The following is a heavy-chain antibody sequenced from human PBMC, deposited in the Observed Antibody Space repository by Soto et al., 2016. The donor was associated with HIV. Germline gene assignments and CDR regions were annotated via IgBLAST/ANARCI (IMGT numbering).Heavy chain of an antibody. J-gene: IGHJ6*02. CDR3: AKEGSYGSGSYYPPGYYYYGMDV. CDR1: GFTFSSYA. D-gene: IGHD3-10*01. Sequence: EVQLLESGGGLVQPGGSLRLSCAASGFTFSSYAMSWVRQAPGKGLEWVSAISGSGGSTYYADSVKGRFTISRDNSKNTLYLQMNSLRAEDTAVYYCAKEGSYGSGSYYPPGYYYYGMDVWGQGTTVTVSS. V-gene: IGHV3-23*01. CDR2: ISGSGGST.